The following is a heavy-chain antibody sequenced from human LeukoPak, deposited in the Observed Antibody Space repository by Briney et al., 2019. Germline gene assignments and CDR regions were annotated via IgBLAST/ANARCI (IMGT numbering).Heavy chain of an antibody. J-gene: IGHJ4*02. CDR1: GFTVSSKY. CDR3: AKGSVVVVAASGY. D-gene: IGHD2-15*01. V-gene: IGHV3-23*01. Sequence: PGGSLRLSCAASGFTVSSKYMTWVRQAPGKGLEWVSAISGSGGSTYYADSVKGRFTISRDNSKNTLYLQMNSLRAEDTAVYYCAKGSVVVVAASGYWGQGTLVTVSS. CDR2: ISGSGGST.